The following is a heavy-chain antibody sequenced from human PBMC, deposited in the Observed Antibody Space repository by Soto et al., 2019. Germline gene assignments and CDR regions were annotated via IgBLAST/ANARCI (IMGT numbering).Heavy chain of an antibody. CDR3: ARGNSGYDFYGMDV. Sequence: ASVKVSCKASGYTFTSYDINWVRQAPGQRLEWMGWINAGNGNTKYSQKFQGRVTITRDTSASTAYMELSSLRSEDTAVYYCARGNSGYDFYGMDVWGQGTTVTSP. D-gene: IGHD5-12*01. J-gene: IGHJ6*02. CDR2: INAGNGNT. CDR1: GYTFTSYD. V-gene: IGHV1-3*01.